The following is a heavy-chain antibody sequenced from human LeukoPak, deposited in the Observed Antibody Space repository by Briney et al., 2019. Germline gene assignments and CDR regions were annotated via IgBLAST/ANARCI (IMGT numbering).Heavy chain of an antibody. CDR2: IYYSGST. CDR3: AREYYDILNWVSWFDP. D-gene: IGHD3-9*01. Sequence: SETLSLTCTVPGASISSYYWSWIRQPPGKGLEWIGYIYYSGSTNYNPSLKSRVTISVDTSKNQFSLKLSSVTAADTAVYYCAREYYDILNWVSWFDPWGQGTLVTVSS. J-gene: IGHJ5*02. CDR1: GASISSYY. V-gene: IGHV4-59*01.